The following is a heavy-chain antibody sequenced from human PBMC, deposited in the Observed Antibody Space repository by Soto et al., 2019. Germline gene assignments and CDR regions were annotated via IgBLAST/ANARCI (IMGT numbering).Heavy chain of an antibody. D-gene: IGHD3-10*01. Sequence: EVQLVESGGGLVQPGGSLRLSCAASGFTFSSYSMNWVRQAPGKGLEWVSYISSSSSTIYYAASMKGRFTISRDNAKNSLYLQMNSLRDEDTAVYYCAREGTRGGFLNWFDPWGQGTLVTVSS. CDR2: ISSSSSTI. CDR1: GFTFSSYS. CDR3: AREGTRGGFLNWFDP. J-gene: IGHJ5*02. V-gene: IGHV3-48*02.